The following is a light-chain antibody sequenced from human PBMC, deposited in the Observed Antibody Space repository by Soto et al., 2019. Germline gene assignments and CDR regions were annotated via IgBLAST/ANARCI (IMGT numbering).Light chain of an antibody. CDR1: QSIDTW. Sequence: DIQMTQSPSTLSASVGDRVTITCRASQSIDTWLAWYQQKPGKAPKLLIYKASSLESEVPSRFSGSGSGTEFTLTISSLQPDDFATYYCQQYSSYPLTFGGGTKVEIK. CDR3: QQYSSYPLT. V-gene: IGKV1-5*03. J-gene: IGKJ4*01. CDR2: KAS.